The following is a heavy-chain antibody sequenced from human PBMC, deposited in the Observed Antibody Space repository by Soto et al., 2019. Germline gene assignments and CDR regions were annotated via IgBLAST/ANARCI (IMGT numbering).Heavy chain of an antibody. D-gene: IGHD3-9*01. CDR1: GGSISSGVYY. CDR3: ARFESYYYYFMDV. J-gene: IGHJ6*02. V-gene: IGHV4-31*03. CDR2: IYYSGST. Sequence: QVQLQESGPGLVKPSQTLSLTCTVAGGSISSGVYYWIWLRQHPGKGLEWIGYIYYSGSTYYNPSLKSRVTISVDTSKNQFSLKLISVTAADTAVYYCARFESYYYYFMDVWGQGTTVTVSS.